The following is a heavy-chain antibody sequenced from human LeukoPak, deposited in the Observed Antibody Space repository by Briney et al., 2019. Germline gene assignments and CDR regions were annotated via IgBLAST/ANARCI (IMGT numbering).Heavy chain of an antibody. V-gene: IGHV3-30*04. J-gene: IGHJ4*02. CDR2: ISFDGSNT. CDR1: GFTFSPYA. CDR3: ARLISTGSYPTDF. Sequence: GGSLRLSCAASGFTFSPYAMHWVRQAPGKGLEWVAFISFDGSNTSYADSVKGRFTISRDNSKKTLFLQMSGLRTEDTAVYYCARLISTGSYPTDFWGQGTLVTVSS. D-gene: IGHD3-9*01.